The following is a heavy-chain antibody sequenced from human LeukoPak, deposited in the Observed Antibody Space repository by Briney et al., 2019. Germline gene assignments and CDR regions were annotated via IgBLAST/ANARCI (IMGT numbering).Heavy chain of an antibody. CDR2: IYYSGST. CDR1: GGSFRGYY. J-gene: IGHJ4*02. CDR3: AGRVVDTASFDY. Sequence: SETLSLTCTVYGGSFRGYYWSWIRQPPGKGLEWIGSIYYSGSTYYNPSLKSRVTISLDTSKNQFSLKLTSVTAADTAVYYCAGRVVDTASFDYWGQGTLVTVSS. V-gene: IGHV4-59*05. D-gene: IGHD5-18*01.